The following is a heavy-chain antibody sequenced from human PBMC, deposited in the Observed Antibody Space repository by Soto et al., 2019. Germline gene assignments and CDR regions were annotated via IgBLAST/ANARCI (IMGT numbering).Heavy chain of an antibody. CDR1: GFTFSTYS. CDR2: IYGNGGGT. D-gene: IGHD6-13*01. V-gene: IGHV3-23*01. Sequence: PGESLKISCVGSGFTFSTYSMNWVRQAPGKGLEWVSGIYGNGGGTFYADSVKGRFTISRDNAKNSLYLQMNSLRAEDTAVYYCARDALSPSSSWNYYYYYYGMDVWGQGTTVTVSS. J-gene: IGHJ6*02. CDR3: ARDALSPSSSWNYYYYYYGMDV.